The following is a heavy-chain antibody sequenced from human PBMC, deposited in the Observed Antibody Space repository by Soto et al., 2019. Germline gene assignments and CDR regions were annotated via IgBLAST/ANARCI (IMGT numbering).Heavy chain of an antibody. V-gene: IGHV3-30-3*01. Sequence: GGSLRLSCAASGFTFSSYAMHWVRQAPGKGLEWVAVISYDGSNKYYADSVKGRFTISRDNSKNTLYLQMNSLRAEDTAVYYCARSGALAVADNDYWGQGTLVTVSS. CDR1: GFTFSSYA. D-gene: IGHD6-19*01. CDR3: ARSGALAVADNDY. CDR2: ISYDGSNK. J-gene: IGHJ4*02.